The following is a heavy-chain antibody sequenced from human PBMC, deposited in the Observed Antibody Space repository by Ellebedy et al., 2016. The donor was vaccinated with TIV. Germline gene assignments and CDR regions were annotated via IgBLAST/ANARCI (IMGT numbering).Heavy chain of an antibody. Sequence: GESLKISCAASEFTFSNYWMQWVRQAPGKGLVWVSRLNTYGSTDYADSVKGRFTISRDNAQNTLYLQMNSLRPEDTALYSCARGANHWYVIDYWGLGTLVTVSS. CDR3: ARGANHWYVIDY. CDR2: LNTYGST. D-gene: IGHD6-13*01. CDR1: EFTFSNYW. J-gene: IGHJ4*02. V-gene: IGHV3-74*01.